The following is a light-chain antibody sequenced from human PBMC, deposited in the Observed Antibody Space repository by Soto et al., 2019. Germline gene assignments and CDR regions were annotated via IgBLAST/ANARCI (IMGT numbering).Light chain of an antibody. CDR3: QQTYYTPT. Sequence: DIQMTQSPSSLSASVGDRVTITCRASQSISSYLNWYQQKPGKAPKLLIYAASSLQSGVPSRFSGSGSATDFTLTISSLQPEDFATYYCQQTYYTPTFGGGTKVEI. CDR1: QSISSY. V-gene: IGKV1-39*01. J-gene: IGKJ4*01. CDR2: AAS.